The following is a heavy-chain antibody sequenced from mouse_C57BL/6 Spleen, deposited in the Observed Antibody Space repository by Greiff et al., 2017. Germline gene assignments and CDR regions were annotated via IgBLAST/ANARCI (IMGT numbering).Heavy chain of an antibody. CDR2: INPNNGGT. V-gene: IGHV1-26*01. CDR1: GYTFTDYY. D-gene: IGHD1-1*01. J-gene: IGHJ4*01. Sequence: VQLQQSGPELVKPGASVKISCKASGYTFTDYYMNWVKQSHGKSLEWIGDINPNNGGTSYNQKFKGKATLTVDKSSSTAYMERRSLTSEDSAVYYCARGYGSSFYYAMDYWGQGTSVTVSS. CDR3: ARGYGSSFYYAMDY.